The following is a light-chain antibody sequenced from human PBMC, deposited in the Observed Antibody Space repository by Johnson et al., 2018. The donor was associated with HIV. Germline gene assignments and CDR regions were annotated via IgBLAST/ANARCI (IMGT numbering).Light chain of an antibody. CDR3: GTWDSRLSGYV. CDR1: SSNVGNNY. CDR2: ENN. V-gene: IGLV1-51*02. J-gene: IGLJ1*01. Sequence: HSVLTQPPSVSAAPGQKVTISCSGSSSNVGNNYVSWYQCLPGTAPKLLIFENNKRPSGIPDRFSGSKSGTSATLGITGLQTGDEADYYCGTWDSRLSGYVFGAGTKITVL.